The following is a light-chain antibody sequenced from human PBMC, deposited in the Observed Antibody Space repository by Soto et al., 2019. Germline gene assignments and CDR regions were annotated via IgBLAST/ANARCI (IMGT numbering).Light chain of an antibody. CDR1: SSDVGGYKY. Sequence: QSALTQPPSAYGAPGQSVTISCTGTSSDVGGYKYVSWYQQHPGKAPKLMIFEVNKRPSGVPDRFSGSKSGNTASLTVSGLQAEDEADYYCSSYAGINNFGVFGTGTKVTVL. V-gene: IGLV2-8*01. J-gene: IGLJ1*01. CDR3: SSYAGINNFGV. CDR2: EVN.